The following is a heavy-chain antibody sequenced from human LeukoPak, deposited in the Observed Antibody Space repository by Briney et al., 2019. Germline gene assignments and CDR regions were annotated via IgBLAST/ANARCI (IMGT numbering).Heavy chain of an antibody. J-gene: IGHJ4*02. CDR1: GGSFSGYY. CDR3: ARGLRIDSSSPIYYFDY. V-gene: IGHV4-34*01. D-gene: IGHD6-13*01. CDR2: INHSGST. Sequence: SETLPLTCAVYGGSFSGYYRSWIRQPPGKGLERIGEINHSGSTNYNPSLKSRVTISVDTSKNQFSLKLSSVTAADTAVYYCARGLRIDSSSPIYYFDYWGQGTLVTVSS.